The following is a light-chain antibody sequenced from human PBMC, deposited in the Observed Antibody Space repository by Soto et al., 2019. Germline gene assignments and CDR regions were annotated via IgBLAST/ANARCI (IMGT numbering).Light chain of an antibody. CDR3: NSYTTSSTWV. Sequence: QSVLTQPASVSGSPGQSITISCTGTSSDIGGYNYVSWYQQYPGKAPKLMIYEVNNRPSGVSNRFSGSKSDNTASLTISGLQAEDEADYYCNSYTTSSTWVFGGGTKVTVL. J-gene: IGLJ3*02. CDR1: SSDIGGYNY. CDR2: EVN. V-gene: IGLV2-14*01.